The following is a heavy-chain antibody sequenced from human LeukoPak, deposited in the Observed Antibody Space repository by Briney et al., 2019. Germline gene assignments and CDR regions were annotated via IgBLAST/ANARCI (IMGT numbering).Heavy chain of an antibody. J-gene: IGHJ5*02. Sequence: GGPLRLSCAAPGFSFSSNWMGWVRPAPGKGLEWVSSISSSSYIYYADSVKGRFTISRDNAKNSLYLQMNSLRAEDTAVYYCASGYYDSSGSPNWFDPWGQRTLVTVSS. CDR1: GFSFSSNW. CDR3: ASGYYDSSGSPNWFDP. V-gene: IGHV3-21*01. D-gene: IGHD3-22*01. CDR2: ISSSSYI.